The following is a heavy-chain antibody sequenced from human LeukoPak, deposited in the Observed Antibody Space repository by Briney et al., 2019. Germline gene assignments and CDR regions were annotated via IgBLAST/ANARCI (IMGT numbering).Heavy chain of an antibody. CDR3: ARDIRGDIGHSWFDP. J-gene: IGHJ5*02. CDR1: GGSISSYY. Sequence: SETLSLTCTVSGGSISSYYWSWIRQPPGEGLEWIGYIYYSGSTNYNPSLKSRVTISVDTSKNQFSLKLSSVTAADTAVYYCARDIRGDIGHSWFDPWGQGTLVTVSS. CDR2: IYYSGST. D-gene: IGHD3-16*02. V-gene: IGHV4-59*01.